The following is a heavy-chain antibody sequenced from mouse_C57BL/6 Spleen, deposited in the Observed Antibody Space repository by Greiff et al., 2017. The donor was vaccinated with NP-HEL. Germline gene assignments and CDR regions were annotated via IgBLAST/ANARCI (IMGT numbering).Heavy chain of an antibody. CDR2: INPSSGYT. D-gene: IGHD4-1*01. CDR1: GYTFTSYW. V-gene: IGHV1-7*01. J-gene: IGHJ2*01. Sequence: VQLQQSGAELAKPGASVKLSCKASGYTFTSYWMHWVKQRPGQGLEWIGYINPSSGYTKYNQKFKDKATLTADKSSSTAYMQLISLTYEDSAVYYGAISGTGTEGYFDYWGQGTTLTVSS. CDR3: AISGTGTEGYFDY.